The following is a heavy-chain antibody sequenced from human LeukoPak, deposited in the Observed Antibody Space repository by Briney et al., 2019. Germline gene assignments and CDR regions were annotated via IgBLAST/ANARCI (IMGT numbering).Heavy chain of an antibody. V-gene: IGHV1-69*04. J-gene: IGHJ3*02. CDR2: IIPILGIA. Sequence: SVKVSCKASGGTFSSYAISWVRQAPGQGLEWMGRIIPILGIANYAQKLQGRVTMTTDTSTSTAYMELRSLSPDDTAVYYCARTTSYFDSSGYYPIWGQGTMVTVSS. CDR3: ARTTSYFDSSGYYPI. CDR1: GGTFSSYA. D-gene: IGHD3-22*01.